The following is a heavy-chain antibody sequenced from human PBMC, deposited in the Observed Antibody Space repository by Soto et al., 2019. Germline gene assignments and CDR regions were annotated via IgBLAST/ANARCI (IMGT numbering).Heavy chain of an antibody. CDR1: GGTFSSYT. CDR2: IIPILGIA. V-gene: IGHV1-69*02. J-gene: IGHJ6*04. D-gene: IGHD2-2*01. CDR3: AALAHQDYCSSTSCHPAEV. Sequence: QVQLVQSGAEVKKPGSSVKVSCKASGGTFSSYTISWVRQAPGQGLEWMGRIIPILGIANYAQKFQGRVTITADKSTSTAYMELSSLRSEDTAVYYCAALAHQDYCSSTSCHPAEVWGKGTTVTVSS.